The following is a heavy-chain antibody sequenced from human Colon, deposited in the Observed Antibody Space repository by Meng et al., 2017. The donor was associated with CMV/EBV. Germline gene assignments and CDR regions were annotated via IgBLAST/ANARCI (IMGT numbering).Heavy chain of an antibody. V-gene: IGHV3-74*01. CDR3: ARDIGDFTPSTAFDI. Sequence: GESLKISCVASGLTLTTYWMHWVRQAPGKGLEWVSRINSDGISTSYADSVKGRFAISRDNAKSTLYLQMNSLRAEDTAVYYCARDIGDFTPSTAFDIWGQGTMVTVSS. D-gene: IGHD1-26*01. CDR2: INSDGIST. J-gene: IGHJ3*02. CDR1: GLTLTTYW.